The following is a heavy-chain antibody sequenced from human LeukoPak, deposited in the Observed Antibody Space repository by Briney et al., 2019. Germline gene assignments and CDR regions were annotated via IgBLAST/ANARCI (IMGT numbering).Heavy chain of an antibody. Sequence: GESLKISCKGSGYSFTSYWIAWVRQMPGKGLEWMGIIYPGDSDTRYSPSFQGQVTISADKSITTAYLQWRSLKASDTAMYYCARPHSNYVYYFDYWGQGTLVTVSS. CDR3: ARPHSNYVYYFDY. V-gene: IGHV5-51*01. CDR2: IYPGDSDT. CDR1: GYSFTSYW. D-gene: IGHD4-11*01. J-gene: IGHJ4*02.